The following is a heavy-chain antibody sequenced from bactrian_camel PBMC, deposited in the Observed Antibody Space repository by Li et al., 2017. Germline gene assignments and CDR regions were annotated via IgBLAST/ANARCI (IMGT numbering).Heavy chain of an antibody. Sequence: HVQLVESGGGSVQAGGSLRLSCAASGYTYSTYCMGWFRQAPGKEREAVARIDFDGTSPTVAESVKGRFTISKDEANNTLYLQMSGLKPDDTGMYYCAAGSLNWCPSRRPAYKYWGQGTQVTVS. CDR3: AAGSLNWCPSRRPAYKY. J-gene: IGHJ4*01. CDR2: IDFDGTSP. D-gene: IGHD7*01. V-gene: IGHV3S6*01. CDR1: GYTYSTYC.